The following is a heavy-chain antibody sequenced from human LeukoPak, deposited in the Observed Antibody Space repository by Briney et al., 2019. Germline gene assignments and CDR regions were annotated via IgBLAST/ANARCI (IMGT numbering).Heavy chain of an antibody. CDR1: GGSFSGYY. CDR3: ARDQRWLQFRLSRGYFDY. CDR2: INHSGST. J-gene: IGHJ4*02. Sequence: SEILSLTCAVYGGSFSGYYWSWIRQPPGKGLEWIGEINHSGSTNYNPSLKSRVTISVDTSKNQFSLKLSSVTAADTAVYYCARDQRWLQFRLSRGYFDYWGQGTLVTVSS. V-gene: IGHV4-34*01. D-gene: IGHD5-24*01.